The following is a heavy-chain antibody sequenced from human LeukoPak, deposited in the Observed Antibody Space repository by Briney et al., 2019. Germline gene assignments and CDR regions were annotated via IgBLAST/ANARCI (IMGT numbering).Heavy chain of an antibody. CDR1: GFTFSSYS. J-gene: IGHJ5*02. V-gene: IGHV3-21*01. Sequence: PGGSLRLSCAASGFTFSSYSMNWVRQAPGKGLEWVSSISSSSSYIYYADSVKGRFTISRDNAKNSLYLQMNSLRAEDTAVYYCARAAAGTLDNWFDPWGQGPWSPSPQ. D-gene: IGHD6-13*01. CDR2: ISSSSSYI. CDR3: ARAAAGTLDNWFDP.